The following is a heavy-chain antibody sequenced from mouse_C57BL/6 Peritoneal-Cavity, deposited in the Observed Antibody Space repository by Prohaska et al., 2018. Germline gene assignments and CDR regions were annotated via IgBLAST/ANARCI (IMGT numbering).Heavy chain of an antibody. D-gene: IGHD2-5*01. CDR3: ASSNYAWFAY. Sequence: TISFTGYSITSGYYWNWIRQFPGHKLEWMGYISYDGSNNYNPSLKNRISITRDTSKNQFFLKLNSVTTEDTATYYCASSNYAWFAYWGQGTLVTVSA. J-gene: IGHJ3*01. CDR1: GYSITSGYY. CDR2: ISYDGSN. V-gene: IGHV3-6*01.